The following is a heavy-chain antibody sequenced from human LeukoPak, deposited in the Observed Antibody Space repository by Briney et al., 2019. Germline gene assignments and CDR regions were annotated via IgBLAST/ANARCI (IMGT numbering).Heavy chain of an antibody. J-gene: IGHJ6*02. CDR1: GYTFTSYY. CDR3: ARDRLELRLYYYGMDV. V-gene: IGHV1-46*01. CDR2: INPSGGST. D-gene: IGHD1-7*01. Sequence: ASVKVSCKASGYTFTSYYMHWVRQAPGQGLEWMGIINPSGGSTSYAQKFQGRVTMTRDTSTSTVYMELSSLRSEDTAVYYCARDRLELRLYYYGMDVWGQGTTVTVSS.